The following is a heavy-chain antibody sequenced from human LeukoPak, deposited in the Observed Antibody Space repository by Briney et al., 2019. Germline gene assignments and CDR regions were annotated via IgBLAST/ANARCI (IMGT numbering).Heavy chain of an antibody. CDR2: VKQDGAEK. CDR1: GFTFSSYW. D-gene: IGHD6-6*01. J-gene: IGHJ4*02. Sequence: WESLRLSCAASGFTFSSYWMSWVRQAPGEGLEWVANVKQDGAEKYYMDSVKGRFSISRDNAKNSLYLQMNALRAEDTAVYYCARAVRPDYWGQGTLVTPSA. CDR3: ARAVRPDY. V-gene: IGHV3-7*04.